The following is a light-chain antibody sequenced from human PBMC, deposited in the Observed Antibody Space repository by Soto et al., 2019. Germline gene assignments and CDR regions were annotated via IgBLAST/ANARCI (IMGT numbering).Light chain of an antibody. CDR1: QSISSY. J-gene: IGKJ4*01. CDR2: AAS. Sequence: DIQMPQSPSSLSASEGDRVTITCRASQSISSYLNWYQQKPGKAPKLLIYAASSLQSVVPSRFSGSGSGTDFTLTISSLQPEDFATYYCQQSYSTPLFGGGTTVAIK. CDR3: QQSYSTPL. V-gene: IGKV1-39*01.